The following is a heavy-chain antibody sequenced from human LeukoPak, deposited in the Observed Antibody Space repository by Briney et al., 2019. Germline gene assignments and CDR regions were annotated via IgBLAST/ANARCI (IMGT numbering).Heavy chain of an antibody. CDR2: ISSSSSYI. CDR1: GFTFSSYS. V-gene: IGHV3-21*01. D-gene: IGHD2-21*02. CDR3: ARDSVVVTATTYYYYYYYMDV. Sequence: GGSLRLSCAASGFTFSSYSMNWVRQAPGKGLEWVSSISSSSSYIYYADSVKGRFTISRDNAKNSLYLQMNSLRAEDTAVYYCARDSVVVTATTYYYYYYYMDVWGKGTTVTVSS. J-gene: IGHJ6*03.